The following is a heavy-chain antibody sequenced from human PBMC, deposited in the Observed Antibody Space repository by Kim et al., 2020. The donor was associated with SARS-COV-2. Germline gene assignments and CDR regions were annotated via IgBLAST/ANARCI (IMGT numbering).Heavy chain of an antibody. V-gene: IGHV3-74*01. Sequence: GGSLRLSCAASGFTFTTYWMHWVRQVPGKGLVWLSRINPDGSGTVYADFVKGRFTVSRDNAKNTLFLQMNSLTAEDTAVYYCATINHGLYPDYWGQGTLV. CDR1: GFTFTTYW. J-gene: IGHJ4*02. CDR2: INPDGSGT. D-gene: IGHD6-19*01. CDR3: ATINHGLYPDY.